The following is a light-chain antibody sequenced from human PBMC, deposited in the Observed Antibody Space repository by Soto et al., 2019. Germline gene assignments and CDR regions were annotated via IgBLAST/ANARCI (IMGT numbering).Light chain of an antibody. CDR1: QTVSNT. J-gene: IGKJ2*01. V-gene: IGKV3-15*01. CDR2: DAS. CDR3: QQYNNGYT. Sequence: EIVMTQSPVALSVSPGERATLSCRASQTVSNTLAWYQQKPGQAPRLLIYDASTRATGIPARFSGSGSGTEFTLTSSSLQSEDSAVYYCQQYNNGYTFGQGTKVEIK.